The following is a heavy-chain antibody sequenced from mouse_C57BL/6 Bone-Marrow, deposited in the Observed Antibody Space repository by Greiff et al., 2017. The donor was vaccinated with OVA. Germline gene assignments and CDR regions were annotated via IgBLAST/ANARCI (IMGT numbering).Heavy chain of an antibody. V-gene: IGHV1-55*01. CDR3: ARSDIYDGYYSHAY. J-gene: IGHJ3*01. CDR1: GYTFTSYW. CDR2: IYPGSGST. Sequence: VQLQQPGAELVKPGASVKMSCKASGYTFTSYWITWVKQRPGQGLEWIGDIYPGSGSTNYNEKFKSKATLTVDTSSSTAYMQLSSLTSEDSAVYYCARSDIYDGYYSHAYWGQGTLVTVSA. D-gene: IGHD2-3*01.